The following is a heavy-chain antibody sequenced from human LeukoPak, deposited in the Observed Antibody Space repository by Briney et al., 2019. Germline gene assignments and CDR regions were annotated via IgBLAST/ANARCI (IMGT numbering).Heavy chain of an antibody. V-gene: IGHV3-74*01. CDR2: INSDGSST. J-gene: IGHJ4*02. CDR1: GFTFRSYW. CDR3: APSIAVAGWFDY. Sequence: GGSLRLSCAASGFTFRSYWMHWVRQAPGKGLVWVSRINSDGSSTTYADSVKGRFTISRDNSKNTLYLQMNSLRAEDTAVYYCAPSIAVAGWFDYWGQGTLVTVSS. D-gene: IGHD6-19*01.